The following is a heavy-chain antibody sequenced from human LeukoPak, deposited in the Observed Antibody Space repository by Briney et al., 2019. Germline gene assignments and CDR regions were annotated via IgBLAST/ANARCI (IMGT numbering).Heavy chain of an antibody. V-gene: IGHV4-34*01. Sequence: PSETLSLTCAVYGGSFSGYYWSWIRQPPGKGLEWIGEINHSGSTNYNPSLKSRVTISVDTSKNQFSLKLSSVTAADTAVYYCARTGYSSSWPYYYYYYMDVWGKGTTVTVSS. D-gene: IGHD6-13*01. J-gene: IGHJ6*03. CDR1: GGSFSGYY. CDR2: INHSGST. CDR3: ARTGYSSSWPYYYYYYMDV.